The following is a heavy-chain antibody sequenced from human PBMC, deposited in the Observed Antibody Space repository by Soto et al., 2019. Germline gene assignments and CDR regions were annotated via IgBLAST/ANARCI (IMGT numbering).Heavy chain of an antibody. D-gene: IGHD3-16*01. Sequence: QVQLVQSGAEVKKPGSSVKISCKASGGTFRSYPISWVRQGPGQGLEWMGGIIPVVGTADYAQKFQGRVTITAGESTRTGYMELSSLRSDDTAVYYCAREYTGDLFDSWGQGTLVTVSS. CDR3: AREYTGDLFDS. CDR1: GGTFRSYP. V-gene: IGHV1-69*01. J-gene: IGHJ4*02. CDR2: IIPVVGTA.